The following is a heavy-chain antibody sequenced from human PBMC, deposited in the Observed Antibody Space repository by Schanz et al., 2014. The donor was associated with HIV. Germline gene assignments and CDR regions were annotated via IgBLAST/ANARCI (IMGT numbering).Heavy chain of an antibody. CDR1: GFTLSGFW. V-gene: IGHV3-7*01. J-gene: IGHJ4*02. CDR3: ARDSGPGSY. CDR2: VKQDGSDK. Sequence: EVQLVESGGGLVKPGGSLRLSCAASGFTLSGFWMSWVRQAPGKGLEWVANVKQDGSDKYYVESVKGRFTISRDNAKNSLYLQMSSLRAEDTAVYYCARDSGPGSYWGQGTLVTVSS. D-gene: IGHD3-10*01.